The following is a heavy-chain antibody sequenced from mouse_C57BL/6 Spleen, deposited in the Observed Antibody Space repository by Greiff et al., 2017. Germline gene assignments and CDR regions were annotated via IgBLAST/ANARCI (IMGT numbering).Heavy chain of an antibody. V-gene: IGHV14-4*01. CDR3: TTPYGYDLAD. D-gene: IGHD2-2*01. CDR2: IDPENGDT. J-gene: IGHJ3*01. CDR1: GFNIKDDY. Sequence: VQLKESGAELVRPGASVKLSCTASGFNIKDDYMHWVKQRPEQGLEWIGWIDPENGDTEYASKFQGKATITADTYSNTAYLQLSSLTSEDTAVYYCTTPYGYDLADWGRGTLVTVSA.